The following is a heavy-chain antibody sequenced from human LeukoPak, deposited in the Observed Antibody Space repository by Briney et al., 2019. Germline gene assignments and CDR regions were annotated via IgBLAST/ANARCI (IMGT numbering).Heavy chain of an antibody. D-gene: IGHD2-2*01. Sequence: ASVKVSCKASGYTFTGYYMHWVRQAPGQGLEWMGWINPNSGGTNYAQKFQGRVTMTRDTSISTAYMDLSRLRSDDTAVYYCARDVGVYCSSTSCGAGFDYWGQGTLVTVSS. V-gene: IGHV1-2*02. CDR2: INPNSGGT. CDR1: GYTFTGYY. J-gene: IGHJ4*02. CDR3: ARDVGVYCSSTSCGAGFDY.